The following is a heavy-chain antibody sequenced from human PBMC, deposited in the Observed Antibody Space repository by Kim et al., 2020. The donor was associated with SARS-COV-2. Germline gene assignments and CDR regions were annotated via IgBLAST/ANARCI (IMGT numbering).Heavy chain of an antibody. CDR1: GYSFTSYW. D-gene: IGHD6-13*01. CDR3: ARHVPFIAADSGDY. J-gene: IGHJ4*02. V-gene: IGHV5-10-1*01. Sequence: GESLKISCKGSGYSFTSYWISWVRQMPGKGLEWMGRIDPSDSYTNYSPSFQGHVTISADKSISTAYLQWSSLKASDTAMYYCARHVPFIAADSGDYWGQGSLVTVSS. CDR2: IDPSDSYT.